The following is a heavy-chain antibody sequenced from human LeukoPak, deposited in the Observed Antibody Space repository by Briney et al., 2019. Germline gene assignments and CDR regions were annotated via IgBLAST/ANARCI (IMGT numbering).Heavy chain of an antibody. CDR3: ARAANYDY. Sequence: PGGSLRLSCAASGFTLRSYYMHWARQAPGKGLEWVAVISYDGSDKYYADSVKGRFTISRDNSKNTLYLQMSSLRAEDTAVYYCARAANYDYWGQGTLVTVSS. CDR2: ISYDGSDK. CDR1: GFTLRSYY. V-gene: IGHV3-30*03. J-gene: IGHJ4*02.